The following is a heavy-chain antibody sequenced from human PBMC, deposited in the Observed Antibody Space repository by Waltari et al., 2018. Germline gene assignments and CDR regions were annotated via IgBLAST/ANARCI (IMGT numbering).Heavy chain of an antibody. D-gene: IGHD3-9*01. Sequence: QVQLQESGPGLVKPSETLSLTCTVSGGSISSYYWSWIRQPPGKGLEWIGHIYYSGSTNYHPSLKSRVTISVDTSKNQFSLKLSSVTAADTAVYYCARGPPRRDILTGYSPHMDVWGKGTTVTVSS. CDR2: IYYSGST. V-gene: IGHV4-59*01. J-gene: IGHJ6*03. CDR3: ARGPPRRDILTGYSPHMDV. CDR1: GGSISSYY.